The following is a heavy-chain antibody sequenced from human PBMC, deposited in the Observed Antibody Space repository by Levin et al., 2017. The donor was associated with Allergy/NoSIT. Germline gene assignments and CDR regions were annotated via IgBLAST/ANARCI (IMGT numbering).Heavy chain of an antibody. CDR3: ARGPRDYYGSGPTSLDV. CDR2: IYYSGST. V-gene: IGHV4-30-4*01. J-gene: IGHJ6*04. D-gene: IGHD3-10*01. Sequence: SETLSLTCTVSGGSISSGDYYWSWIRQPPGKGLEWIGYIYYSGSTYYNPSLKSRVTISVDTSKNQFSLKLSSVTAADTAVYYCARGPRDYYGSGPTSLDVWGKGTTVTVSS. CDR1: GGSISSGDYY.